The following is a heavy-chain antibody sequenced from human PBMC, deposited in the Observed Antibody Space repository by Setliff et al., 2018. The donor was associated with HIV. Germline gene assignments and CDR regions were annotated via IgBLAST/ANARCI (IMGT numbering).Heavy chain of an antibody. D-gene: IGHD7-27*01. CDR2: IDHSGST. CDR1: DGSFSGYY. V-gene: IGHV4-34*01. Sequence: PSETLSLTCAVYDGSFSGYYWSWIRQPPGKGLEGIGEIDHSGSTNYNPSLKSRVTISVDTSKKQFSLRLSSVTAADTAVYFCARALANWVGRRAFDIWGQGTMVTVSS. J-gene: IGHJ3*02. CDR3: ARALANWVGRRAFDI.